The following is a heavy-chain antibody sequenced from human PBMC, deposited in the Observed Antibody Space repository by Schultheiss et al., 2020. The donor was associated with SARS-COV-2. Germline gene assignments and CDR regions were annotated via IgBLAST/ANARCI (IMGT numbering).Heavy chain of an antibody. J-gene: IGHJ4*02. CDR3: ARELGLGYCSGGSCYIDY. CDR2: ISSSGSTI. V-gene: IGHV3-48*01. CDR1: GFTFSSYA. D-gene: IGHD2-15*01. Sequence: GGSLRLSCAASGFTFSSYAMHWVRQAPGKGLEWVSYISSSGSTIYYADSVKGRFTISRDNSKNTLYLQMNSLRAEDTAVYYCARELGLGYCSGGSCYIDYWGQGTLVTVSS.